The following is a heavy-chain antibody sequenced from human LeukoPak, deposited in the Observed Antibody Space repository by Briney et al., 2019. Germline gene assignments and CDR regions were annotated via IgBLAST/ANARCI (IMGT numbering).Heavy chain of an antibody. J-gene: IGHJ4*02. Sequence: VASVKVSCKASGYRFTSYGMHWVRQAPGQGLEWMGIINPSGGSTSYAQRFQGRVAMTRDTSTTTVYMEVNSLTSEDTAVYFCARDGPTAAPFDYWGQGTLVTVSS. CDR2: INPSGGST. CDR1: GYRFTSYG. D-gene: IGHD2-2*01. CDR3: ARDGPTAAPFDY. V-gene: IGHV1-46*01.